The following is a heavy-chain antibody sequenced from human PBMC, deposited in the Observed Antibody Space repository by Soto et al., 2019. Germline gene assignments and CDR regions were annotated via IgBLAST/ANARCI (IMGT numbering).Heavy chain of an antibody. CDR1: GLTFGSYW. CDR2: IKQDGSEK. CDR3: ARDAQLDFDF. D-gene: IGHD2-2*01. Sequence: EVQLVESGGGLVQPGGSLRLSCAASGLTFGSYWMSWVRQAPGKGLEWVANIKQDGSEKYYVDSVKGRFTISRDNAKNSLYLQMNSLRAEDTAVYYCARDAQLDFDFWGQGTLVTVS. V-gene: IGHV3-7*01. J-gene: IGHJ4*02.